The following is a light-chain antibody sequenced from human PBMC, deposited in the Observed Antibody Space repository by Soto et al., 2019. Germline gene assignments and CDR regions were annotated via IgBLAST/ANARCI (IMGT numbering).Light chain of an antibody. V-gene: IGKV3-20*01. Sequence: EIVLTQSPGTLSLSPGERATLSCRASQSVGGSYLAGFQQKPGQAPRLLIYVASTRATGVPDRFSGSGSAADFSLTINGLEPEDFAVDYCQHYGSSSWTFGQGTKVEIK. J-gene: IGKJ1*01. CDR2: VAS. CDR1: QSVGGSY. CDR3: QHYGSSSWT.